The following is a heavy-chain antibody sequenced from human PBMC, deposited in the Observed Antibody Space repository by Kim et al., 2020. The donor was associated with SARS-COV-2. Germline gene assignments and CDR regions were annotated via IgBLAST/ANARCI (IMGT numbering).Heavy chain of an antibody. CDR1: GFTFSSYS. D-gene: IGHD4-17*01. CDR3: ARDLPQQLPDYGDYYGMDV. CDR2: ISSSSSTI. V-gene: IGHV3-48*01. J-gene: IGHJ6*02. Sequence: GGSLRLSCAASGFTFSSYSMNWVRQAPGKGLEWVSYISSSSSTIYYADSVKGRFTLSRDTAKNSLYLQMNSLRAEDTAVYYCARDLPQQLPDYGDYYGMDVWGQGTTITVS.